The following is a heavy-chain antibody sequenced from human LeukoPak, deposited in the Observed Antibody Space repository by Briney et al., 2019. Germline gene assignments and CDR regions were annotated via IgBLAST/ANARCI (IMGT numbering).Heavy chain of an antibody. D-gene: IGHD6-6*01. V-gene: IGHV4-39*01. CDR2: IYYSGST. CDR1: GGSISSSSYY. Sequence: PSETLSLTCTVSGGSISSSSYYWGWIRQPPGKGLEWIGSIYYSGSTYYNPSLKSRITISVDTSKNQFSLKLSSVTAADTAVYYCARRGLSSSSRYYFDYWGQGTLVTVSS. CDR3: ARRGLSSSSRYYFDY. J-gene: IGHJ4*02.